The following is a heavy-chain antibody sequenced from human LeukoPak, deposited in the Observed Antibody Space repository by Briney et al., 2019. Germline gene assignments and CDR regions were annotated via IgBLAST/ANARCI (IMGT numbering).Heavy chain of an antibody. D-gene: IGHD1-26*01. J-gene: IGHJ4*02. CDR3: ATGGNSLAY. CDR1: GFTFSTYE. Sequence: GGSLRLSCAASGFTFSTYEMNWVRQAPGKGLERVSTISSSGSTIYYADSVKGRFTISRDNAKKSLSLQMNSLRAEDTAVYYCATGGNSLAYWGQGTLVTVSS. V-gene: IGHV3-48*03. CDR2: ISSSGSTI.